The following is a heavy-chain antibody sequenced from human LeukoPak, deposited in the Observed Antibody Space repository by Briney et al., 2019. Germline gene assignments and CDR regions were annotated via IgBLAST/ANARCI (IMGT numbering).Heavy chain of an antibody. CDR2: MNPNSGNT. D-gene: IGHD3-10*01. J-gene: IGHJ6*03. V-gene: IGHV1-8*03. Sequence: ASVKVSCKASGYTLTSYDINWVRQATGQGLEWMGWMNPNSGNTGYAQKFQGRVTITRNTSISTAYMELSSLRSEDTAVYYCARGMGDLWFGAYYYYYMDVWGKGTTVTVSS. CDR3: ARGMGDLWFGAYYYYYMDV. CDR1: GYTLTSYD.